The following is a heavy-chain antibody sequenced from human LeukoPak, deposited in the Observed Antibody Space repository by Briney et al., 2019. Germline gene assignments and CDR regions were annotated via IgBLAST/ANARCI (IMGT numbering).Heavy chain of an antibody. CDR2: INHSGST. CDR3: ARDRARNERTRETDAFDI. J-gene: IGHJ3*02. Sequence: SETLSLTCAVYGGSFSGYYWSWIRQPPGKGLEWIGEINHSGSTNYNPSLKSRVTISVDTSKNQFSLKLSSVTAADTAVYYCARDRARNERTRETDAFDIWGQGTMVTVSS. D-gene: IGHD1-1*01. CDR1: GGSFSGYY. V-gene: IGHV4-34*01.